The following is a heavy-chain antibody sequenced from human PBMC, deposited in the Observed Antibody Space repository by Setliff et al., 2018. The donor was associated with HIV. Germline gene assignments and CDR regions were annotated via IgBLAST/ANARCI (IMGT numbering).Heavy chain of an antibody. Sequence: SQTLSLTCAVYGGTFNNYYWSWLRQPPGKGLEWIGEINHSGDTNYNPSLKSRVTISVDTTNSHFSLKLSSVTAADTAVYFCARAQTRPSHYYSYYMDVWGKGTTVTVSS. CDR3: ARAQTRPSHYYSYYMDV. J-gene: IGHJ6*03. CDR1: GGTFNNYY. CDR2: INHSGDT. V-gene: IGHV4-34*01.